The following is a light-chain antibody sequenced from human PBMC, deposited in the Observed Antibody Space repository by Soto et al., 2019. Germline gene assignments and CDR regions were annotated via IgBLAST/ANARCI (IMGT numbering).Light chain of an antibody. J-gene: IGKJ2*01. CDR1: QSISSW. Sequence: DIQMTQSPSTLSASVGDRVTITCRASQSISSWLAWYQQKPGKAPKLLIYKASSFESGVPLRFSGSGSGTEFTLTISILQPDDFATYYCQQYNSYSYTFGQGTKLEIK. CDR2: KAS. CDR3: QQYNSYSYT. V-gene: IGKV1-5*03.